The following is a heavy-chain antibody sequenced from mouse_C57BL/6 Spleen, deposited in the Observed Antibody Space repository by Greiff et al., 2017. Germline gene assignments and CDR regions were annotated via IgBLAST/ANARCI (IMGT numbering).Heavy chain of an antibody. V-gene: IGHV1-69*01. D-gene: IGHD1-2*01. CDR2: IDPSDSYT. J-gene: IGHJ4*01. CDR3: ARKPLYDGGAMDY. CDR1: GYTFTSYW. Sequence: QVQLQQPGAELVMPGASVKLSCKASGYTFTSYWMHWVKQRPGQGLEWIGEIDPSDSYTNYNQKFKGKSTLTVDKSSSTAYMQLSSLTSEDSAVYYGARKPLYDGGAMDYWGQGTSVTVSS.